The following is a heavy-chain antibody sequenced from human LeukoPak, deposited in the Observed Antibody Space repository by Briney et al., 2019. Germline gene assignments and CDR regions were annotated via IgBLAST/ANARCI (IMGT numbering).Heavy chain of an antibody. J-gene: IGHJ4*02. D-gene: IGHD3-10*01. CDR2: ISGSGGQT. Sequence: GGSLRLSCATSGFTFSNYAMSWVRQAPGKGLEWVSTISGSGGQTYHADSVKGRFTISRDNSKNTLYLQMNSLRAEDTAVYYCAKVMSRRGSGSYFDYWGQGTLVTVSS. CDR3: AKVMSRRGSGSYFDY. CDR1: GFTFSNYA. V-gene: IGHV3-23*01.